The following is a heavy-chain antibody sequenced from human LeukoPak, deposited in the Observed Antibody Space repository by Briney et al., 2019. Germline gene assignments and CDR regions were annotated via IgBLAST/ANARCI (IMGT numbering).Heavy chain of an antibody. J-gene: IGHJ4*02. Sequence: PGGSLRLSCAASGFTFSSYAMSWVRQAPGKGLEWVSAISGSGGSTYYADSVKGRFTISRDNSKNTLYLQMDSLRAEDTAIYYCAKATIQQWLVKVDSFDSWGQGILVTVSS. V-gene: IGHV3-23*01. CDR2: ISGSGGST. CDR3: AKATIQQWLVKVDSFDS. CDR1: GFTFSSYA. D-gene: IGHD6-19*01.